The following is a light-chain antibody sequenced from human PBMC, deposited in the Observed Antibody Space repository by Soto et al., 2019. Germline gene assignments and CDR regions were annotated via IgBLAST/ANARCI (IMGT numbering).Light chain of an antibody. CDR2: KVS. J-gene: IGKJ1*01. V-gene: IGKV2-30*01. CDR3: MEGTHWPPWT. Sequence: DVVLTQSPLSLSVTLGQPASISCRSSQSLVDSDGNTYLNWFQQRPDQSPRRLIYKVSNRDSGVPDRFSGSVSDTDFTLKISRVEAEDVGVYYCMEGTHWPPWTFGQGTKVEIK. CDR1: QSLVDSDGNTY.